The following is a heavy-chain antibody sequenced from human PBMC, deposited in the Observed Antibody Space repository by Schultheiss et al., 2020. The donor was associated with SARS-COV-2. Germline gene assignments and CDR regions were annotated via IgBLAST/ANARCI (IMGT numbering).Heavy chain of an antibody. CDR3: ARGVGGYSGYSHFDP. Sequence: SETLSLTCTVSGGSISSSNWWSWVRQPPGKGLEWIGSIYYSGSTYYNPSLKSRVTISVDTSKNQFSLKLSSVTAADTAVYYCARGVGGYSGYSHFDPWGQGTLVTVSS. D-gene: IGHD1-26*01. J-gene: IGHJ5*02. V-gene: IGHV4-39*01. CDR1: GGSISSSNW. CDR2: IYYSGST.